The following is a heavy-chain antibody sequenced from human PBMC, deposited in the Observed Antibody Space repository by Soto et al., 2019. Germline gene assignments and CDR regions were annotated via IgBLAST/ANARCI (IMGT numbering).Heavy chain of an antibody. CDR1: GFTFSSYG. D-gene: IGHD3-10*01. CDR3: AREVYYYGSGSYYNKMRPRHYFDY. Sequence: QVQLVESGGGVVQPGRSLRLSCAASGFTFSSYGMHWVRQAPGKGLEWVAVIWYDGSNKYYADSVKGRFTISRDNSKNTLYLQMNSLRAEDTAVYYCAREVYYYGSGSYYNKMRPRHYFDYWGQGTLVTVSS. V-gene: IGHV3-33*01. CDR2: IWYDGSNK. J-gene: IGHJ4*02.